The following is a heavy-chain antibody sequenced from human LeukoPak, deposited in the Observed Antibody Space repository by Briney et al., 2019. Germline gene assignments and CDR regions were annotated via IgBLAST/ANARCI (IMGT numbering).Heavy chain of an antibody. V-gene: IGHV4-4*07. D-gene: IGHD5-12*01. CDR1: GGSISSYY. J-gene: IGHJ5*02. CDR3: ARVGQRYSGYAHPAFDP. CDR2: IYTSGST. Sequence: SETLSLTCTVSGGSISSYYWSWIRQPAGKGLEWIGRIYTSGSTNYNPSLKSRVTMSVDTSKNQFSLKLSSVTAADTAVYYCARVGQRYSGYAHPAFDPWGQGTLVTVSS.